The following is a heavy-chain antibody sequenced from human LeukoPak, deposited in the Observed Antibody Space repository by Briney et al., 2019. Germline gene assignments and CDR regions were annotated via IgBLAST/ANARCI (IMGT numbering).Heavy chain of an antibody. V-gene: IGHV1-18*01. J-gene: IGHJ5*02. CDR3: ARVFCSSSHERVCGFDP. Sequence: ASVKVSCKASGYTFTSYGISWVRQAPGQGLEWMGWISAYNGNTNYAQKLQGRVTMTTDISTSTAYMELRSLRSDDTAVYYCARVFCSSSHERVCGFDPWGQGTLVTVSS. D-gene: IGHD6-13*01. CDR2: ISAYNGNT. CDR1: GYTFTSYG.